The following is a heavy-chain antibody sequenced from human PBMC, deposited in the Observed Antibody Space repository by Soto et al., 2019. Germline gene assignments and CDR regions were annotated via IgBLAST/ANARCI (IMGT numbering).Heavy chain of an antibody. CDR2: INADNGNT. CDR3: ARGLPLTMDY. D-gene: IGHD2-15*01. J-gene: IGHJ4*02. V-gene: IGHV1-18*01. Sequence: ASVKVSCKASDYTFTCYGISWVRQAPGQRLERMGWINADNGNTNYAQKFQGRVTITTDTSASTAYMELSSLRSEDTAVFYCARGLPLTMDYWGQGTLVTVPQ. CDR1: DYTFTCYG.